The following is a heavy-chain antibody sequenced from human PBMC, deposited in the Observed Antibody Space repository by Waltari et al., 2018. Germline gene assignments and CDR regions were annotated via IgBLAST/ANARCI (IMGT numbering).Heavy chain of an antibody. Sequence: QVQLQQWGAGLLKPSETLSLTCAVHGGSFSGYYWSWIRQPPGKGLEWIGEINHSGSTNYNPSLKSRVTISVDTSKNQFSLKLSSVTAADTAVYYCARAHYVWFRIYYFDYWGQGTLVTVSS. CDR1: GGSFSGYY. CDR3: ARAHYVWFRIYYFDY. CDR2: INHSGST. D-gene: IGHD3-10*01. V-gene: IGHV4-34*01. J-gene: IGHJ4*02.